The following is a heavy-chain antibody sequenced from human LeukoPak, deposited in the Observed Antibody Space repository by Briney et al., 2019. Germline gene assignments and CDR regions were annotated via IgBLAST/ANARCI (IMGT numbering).Heavy chain of an antibody. V-gene: IGHV3-48*01. D-gene: IGHD4-17*01. CDR3: ARVKITWDYGDYYYYYYMDV. Sequence: GGSLRLSCAATGFTFSGHSMGWVRQAPGRGLEWVSHITSGGTVYYADSVKGRFTISRDDAKNSVYLQMSGLRAEDTAVYYCARVKITWDYGDYYYYYYMDVWGKGSSATVSS. J-gene: IGHJ6*03. CDR1: GFTFSGHS. CDR2: ITSGGTV.